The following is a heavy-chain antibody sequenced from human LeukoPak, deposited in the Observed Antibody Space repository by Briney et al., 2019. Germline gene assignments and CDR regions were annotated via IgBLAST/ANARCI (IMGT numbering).Heavy chain of an antibody. CDR2: IYPGDSDT. V-gene: IGHV5-51*01. Sequence: GESLKISCKGSGYSFTSYWIGWVRQMPGKGPEWMGIIYPGDSDTRYSPSFQGQVTISADKSIGTAYLQWSSLKASDTAMYYCARHNLPLFWSGYYTGIFSYAFDIWGQGTMVTVSS. J-gene: IGHJ3*02. D-gene: IGHD3-3*01. CDR3: ARHNLPLFWSGYYTGIFSYAFDI. CDR1: GYSFTSYW.